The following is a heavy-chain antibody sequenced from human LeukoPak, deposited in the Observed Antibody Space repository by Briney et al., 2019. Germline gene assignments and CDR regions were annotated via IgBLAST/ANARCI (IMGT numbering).Heavy chain of an antibody. V-gene: IGHV1-2*02. CDR3: ARDDSSGYYNGAGAFDI. CDR1: GYRFTSYY. Sequence: ASVKVSCKASGYRFTSYYIHWVRQAPGQGLEWMGWINPNRGGTNYEQKFQGRVTMTRDTSINTAYMELSRLRSDDTAVYYCARDDSSGYYNGAGAFDIWGQGTMVTVSS. CDR2: INPNRGGT. D-gene: IGHD3-22*01. J-gene: IGHJ3*02.